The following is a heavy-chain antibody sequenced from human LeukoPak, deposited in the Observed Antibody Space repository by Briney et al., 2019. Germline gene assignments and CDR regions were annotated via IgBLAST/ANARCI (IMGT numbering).Heavy chain of an antibody. CDR3: ARGQDGEYDFWSGYYYYYYMDV. Sequence: SETLSLTCTVSGGSISSYYWSWIRQPAGKGLEWIGRIYTSGSTNYNPSLKSRVTMSVDTSKNQFSLKPSSVTAADTAVYYCARGQDGEYDFWSGYYYYYYMDVWGKGTTVTVSS. CDR1: GGSISSYY. V-gene: IGHV4-4*07. D-gene: IGHD3-3*01. CDR2: IYTSGST. J-gene: IGHJ6*03.